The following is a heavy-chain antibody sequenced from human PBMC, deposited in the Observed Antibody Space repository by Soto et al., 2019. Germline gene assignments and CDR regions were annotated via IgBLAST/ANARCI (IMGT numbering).Heavy chain of an antibody. CDR2: ITEGGTT. CDR1: GDSFSGYF. CDR3: ARGADAILSPNFDY. Sequence: SESLSLTCAVHGDSFSGYFWTWIRQPPGKGLEWIAEITEGGTTNYSPSLKSRVSIAVDSSKRQFSLTLSSVTAADTAMYYCARGADAILSPNFDYWSPGSLVTVSS. J-gene: IGHJ4*02. D-gene: IGHD2-15*01. V-gene: IGHV4-34*01.